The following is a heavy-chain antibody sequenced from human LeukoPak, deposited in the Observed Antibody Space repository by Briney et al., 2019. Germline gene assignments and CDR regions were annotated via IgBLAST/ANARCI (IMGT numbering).Heavy chain of an antibody. D-gene: IGHD3-3*01. J-gene: IGHJ4*02. V-gene: IGHV4-39*01. CDR1: GGSISSSSYY. Sequence: SETLSPTCTVSGGSISSSSYYWGWIRQPPGKGLEWIGSIYYSGSTYYNPSLKSRVTISVDTSKNQFSLKLSSVTAADTAVYYCAKVRITIFGVVMGYFDYWGQGTLVTVSS. CDR2: IYYSGST. CDR3: AKVRITIFGVVMGYFDY.